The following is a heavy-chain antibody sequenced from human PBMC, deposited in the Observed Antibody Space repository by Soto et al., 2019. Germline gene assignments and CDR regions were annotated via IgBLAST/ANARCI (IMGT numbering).Heavy chain of an antibody. J-gene: IGHJ3*02. Sequence: VQLQESGPGLVKPSQTLSLTCTVSGGSVTSVGYYWAWIRQHPGKGLEFIGHLYYSGTTYYNPSLRSRVTISEDTSKNHFSLHLTSVTAADTAVYYCARILDFWSGHGVFDIWGQGTMVTVSS. D-gene: IGHD3-3*01. CDR1: GGSVTSVGYY. CDR2: LYYSGTT. CDR3: ARILDFWSGHGVFDI. V-gene: IGHV4-31*03.